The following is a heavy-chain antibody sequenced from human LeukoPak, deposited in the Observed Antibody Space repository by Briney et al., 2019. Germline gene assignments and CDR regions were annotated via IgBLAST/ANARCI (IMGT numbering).Heavy chain of an antibody. CDR2: KKQDGSEK. J-gene: IGHJ4*02. V-gene: IGHV3-7*01. CDR3: VRSLRSADF. Sequence: GGSLRLSCAASGFTFSWYWMSWVRQAPGKGLEWVANKKQDGSEKYYVDSVKGRFTISRDNAQNTLFLQMDSLRPEDTAVYYCVRSLRSADFWGQGTLVTVSS. CDR1: GFTFSWYW.